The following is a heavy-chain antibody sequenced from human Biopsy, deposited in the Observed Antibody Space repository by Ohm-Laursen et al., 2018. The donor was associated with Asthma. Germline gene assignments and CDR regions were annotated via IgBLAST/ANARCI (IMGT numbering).Heavy chain of an antibody. Sequence: GASVKVSCKAPGDIISSFGIKWVRKAPGQGLEWMGGVIPIYGTTHTAQKFQGRVTITADESTSTAYMELTRLRKEDTAVYYCARGGYSGDRRHHNGLDVWGQGTTVTVSS. CDR2: VIPIYGTT. V-gene: IGHV1-69*13. CDR3: ARGGYSGDRRHHNGLDV. D-gene: IGHD4-17*01. J-gene: IGHJ6*02. CDR1: GDIISSFG.